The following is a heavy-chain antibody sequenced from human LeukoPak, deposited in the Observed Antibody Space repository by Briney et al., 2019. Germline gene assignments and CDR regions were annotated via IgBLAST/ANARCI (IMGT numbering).Heavy chain of an antibody. CDR2: ISYSETT. V-gene: IGHV4-30-4*01. Sequence: SETLSLTCTVSGGSIGSGDYFWSWIRQPPGKGLEWIGYISYSETTYYNPSLKSRVSISVDTSKIQFSLKLTSVTAADTAVYYCARTTTPRDGYDWGNTGGGGYYFDYWGQGTLVTVSS. J-gene: IGHJ4*02. CDR3: ARTTTPRDGYDWGNTGGGGYYFDY. CDR1: GGSIGSGDYF. D-gene: IGHD5-24*01.